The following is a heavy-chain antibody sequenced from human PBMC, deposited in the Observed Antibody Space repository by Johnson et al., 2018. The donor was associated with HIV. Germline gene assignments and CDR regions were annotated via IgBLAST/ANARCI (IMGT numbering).Heavy chain of an antibody. CDR1: GFTVSSNY. CDR2: IFSGGTT. Sequence: VQLVESGGGLVQPGGSLRLSCAASGFTVSSNYMTWVRQAPGKGLEWVSVIFSGGTTYYAASVKGRFTISRDNSKNTLYLQMNSLRAEDTAVYYCARACRDGYTCDVFDIWGQGTMVNVSS. V-gene: IGHV3-66*01. CDR3: ARACRDGYTCDVFDI. J-gene: IGHJ3*02. D-gene: IGHD5-24*01.